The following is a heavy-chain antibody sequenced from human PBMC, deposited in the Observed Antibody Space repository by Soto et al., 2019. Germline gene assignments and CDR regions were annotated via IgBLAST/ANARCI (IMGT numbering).Heavy chain of an antibody. CDR3: IQGGGYCGDDCFHYFDI. V-gene: IGHV3-23*01. Sequence: EVQLLESGGGLVQPGGSLRLSCVGSGFTFTGNPMAWGRQAPGKGLEWVSSIGGRGNIAYYGDSVKGRFTISRDNSKNMLFLEMNSLRAEDTAVYYCIQGGGYCGDDCFHYFDIWGPGTLVTVSS. CDR2: IGGRGNIA. J-gene: IGHJ4*01. CDR1: GFTFTGNP. D-gene: IGHD2-21*02.